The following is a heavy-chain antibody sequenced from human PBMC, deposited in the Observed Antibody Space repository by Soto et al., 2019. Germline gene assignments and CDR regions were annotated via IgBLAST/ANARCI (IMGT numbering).Heavy chain of an antibody. CDR1: GGSISSSSYY. CDR2: IYYSGST. J-gene: IGHJ4*02. CDR3: ARTGGIQLWFGPQYGDYKYYFDY. D-gene: IGHD5-18*01. Sequence: SETLSLTCTVSGGSISSSSYYWGWIRQPPGKGLEWIGSIYYSGSTYYNPSLKSRVTISVDTSKNQFSLKLSSVTAADTAVYYCARTGGIQLWFGPQYGDYKYYFDYWGQGTLVTVSS. V-gene: IGHV4-39*01.